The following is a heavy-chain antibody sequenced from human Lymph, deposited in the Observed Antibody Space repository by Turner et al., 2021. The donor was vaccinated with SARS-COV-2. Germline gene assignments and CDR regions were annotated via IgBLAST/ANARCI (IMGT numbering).Heavy chain of an antibody. V-gene: IGHV4-39*01. J-gene: IGHJ4*02. CDR1: GGSISSSSHY. Sequence: QLQLQESGPGLVKPSETLSLTPPLPGGSISSSSHYWGWIRQPPGRGLEWIGHIYYSGSNYYNPSLKSRVTISVDTSKNQFSLKLSSVTAADTAVYYCARLVRRAEYYFDYWGQGTLVTVSS. CDR2: IYYSGSN. D-gene: IGHD3-10*01. CDR3: ARLVRRAEYYFDY.